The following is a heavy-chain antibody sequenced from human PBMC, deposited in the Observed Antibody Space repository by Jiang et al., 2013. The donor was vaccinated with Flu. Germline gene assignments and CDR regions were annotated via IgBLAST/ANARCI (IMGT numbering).Heavy chain of an antibody. J-gene: IGHJ2*01. CDR2: INHSGST. V-gene: IGHV4-34*01. CDR3: ATQTDYYCGGDCNLYWYFDL. D-gene: IGHD2-21*01. CDR1: GGSVSSDTFR. Sequence: VLLKPSETLSLTCTVSGGSVSSDTFRWSWIRQPPGKGLEWIGEINHSGSTNYSPSLKSRVTISVDTSKNQFSLKLSSVTAADTAVYYCATQTDYYCGGDCNLYWYFDLWGRGTLVTVSS.